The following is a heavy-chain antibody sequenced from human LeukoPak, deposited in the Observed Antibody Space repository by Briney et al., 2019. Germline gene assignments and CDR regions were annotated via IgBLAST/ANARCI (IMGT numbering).Heavy chain of an antibody. V-gene: IGHV4-38-2*02. J-gene: IGHJ4*02. Sequence: SSETLSLTCTVPGYSISSGYYWGWIRQPPGKGLEWIGSIYHSGSTYYNPSLKSRVTISVDTSKNQFSLKLSSVTAADTAVYYCARSKLLWFGEPDFDYWGQGTLVTVSS. CDR2: IYHSGST. CDR3: ARSKLLWFGEPDFDY. D-gene: IGHD3-10*01. CDR1: GYSISSGYY.